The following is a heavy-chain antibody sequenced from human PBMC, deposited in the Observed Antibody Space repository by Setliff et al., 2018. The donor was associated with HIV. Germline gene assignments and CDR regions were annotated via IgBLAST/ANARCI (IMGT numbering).Heavy chain of an antibody. V-gene: IGHV1-46*01. CDR2: INPSVGST. D-gene: IGHD3-10*01. J-gene: IGHJ4*02. Sequence: ASVKVSCKVSGYTLTEVSIHWVRQAPGKGLEWMGIINPSVGSTSYAQKFQGRVTMTRDTSTSTVYMELSSLRSEDTAVYYCAREYDVLLWIGSQYGRGNLDSWGQGTPVTV. CDR1: GYTLTEVS. CDR3: AREYDVLLWIGSQYGRGNLDS.